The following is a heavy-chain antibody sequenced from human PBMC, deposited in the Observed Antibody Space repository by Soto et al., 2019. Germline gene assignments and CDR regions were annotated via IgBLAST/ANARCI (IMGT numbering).Heavy chain of an antibody. V-gene: IGHV3-23*01. CDR1: GFTFSNYG. CDR3: AKGRSYYYYYGVDV. CDR2: INGDGASK. Sequence: SLRLSCAASGFTFSNYGMHWGRQAPGKGLEWMSRINGDGASKYYADSVKGRFTISRDNSKSTLYLQMNSLRAEDTALYYCAKGRSYYYYYGVDVWGQGTTVTVSS. J-gene: IGHJ6*02.